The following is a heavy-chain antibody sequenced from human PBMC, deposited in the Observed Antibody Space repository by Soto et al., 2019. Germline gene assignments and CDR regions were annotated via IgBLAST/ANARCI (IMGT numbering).Heavy chain of an antibody. CDR2: IYYSGST. CDR3: ARGDSSSWYSSSDY. CDR1: GGSISSGDYY. V-gene: IGHV4-30-4*01. Sequence: PSETLSLTCTVSGGSISSGDYYWSWIRRPPGKGLEWIGYIYYSGSTYYNPSLKSRVTISVDTSKNQFSLKLSSVTAADTAVYYCARGDSSSWYSSSDYWGQGTLVTVSS. D-gene: IGHD6-13*01. J-gene: IGHJ4*02.